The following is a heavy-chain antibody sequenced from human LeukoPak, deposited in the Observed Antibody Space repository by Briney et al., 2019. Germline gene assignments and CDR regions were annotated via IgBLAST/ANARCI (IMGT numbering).Heavy chain of an antibody. CDR3: ARVEEGYGSGRRENFYYYYMDV. D-gene: IGHD3-10*01. CDR1: GGSFSGYY. Sequence: SETLSLTCAVYGGSFSGYYWSWIRQPPGKGLEWIGEINHSGSTNYNPSLKSRVTISVDTSKNQFSLKLSSVTAADTAVYYCARVEEGYGSGRRENFYYYYMDVWGKGTTVTISS. J-gene: IGHJ6*03. V-gene: IGHV4-34*01. CDR2: INHSGST.